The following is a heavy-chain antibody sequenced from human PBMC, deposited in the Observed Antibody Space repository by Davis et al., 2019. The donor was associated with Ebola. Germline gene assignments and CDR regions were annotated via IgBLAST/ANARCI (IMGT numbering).Heavy chain of an antibody. CDR1: GYSFTSHW. Sequence: GESLKISCTASGYSFTSHWIGWVRQLPGKGLDWMGIIYPGNSETSYSPSFHGQVTTSVDKSIGTAYLQWSRLKASDTAVYYCARRPGRDGYLFDYWGQGTLVTVSS. CDR2: IYPGNSET. V-gene: IGHV5-51*01. CDR3: ARRPGRDGYLFDY. D-gene: IGHD5-24*01. J-gene: IGHJ4*02.